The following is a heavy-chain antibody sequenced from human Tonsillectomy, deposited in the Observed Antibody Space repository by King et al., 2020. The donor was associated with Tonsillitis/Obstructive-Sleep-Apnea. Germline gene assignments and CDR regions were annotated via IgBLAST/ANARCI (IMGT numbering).Heavy chain of an antibody. Sequence: QLVQSGAEVKKPGSSVKVSCKASGGTFSSYAISWVRQAPGQGLEWMGGIIPIFGTANYAQKFQGRVTITADESTSTGYMELSSLRSEDTAVYYCARGEGYCSCGSCYYYSYYMDVWGKGTTVTVSS. D-gene: IGHD2-15*01. CDR3: ARGEGYCSCGSCYYYSYYMDV. CDR1: GGTFSSYA. V-gene: IGHV1-69*01. J-gene: IGHJ6*03. CDR2: IIPIFGTA.